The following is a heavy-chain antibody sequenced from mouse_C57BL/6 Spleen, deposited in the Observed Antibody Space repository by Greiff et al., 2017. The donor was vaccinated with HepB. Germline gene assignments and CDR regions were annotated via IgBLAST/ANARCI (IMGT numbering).Heavy chain of an antibody. CDR3: AREGIHYYGSSFDY. D-gene: IGHD1-1*01. CDR2: ISDGGSYT. Sequence: EVQLVESGGGLVKPGGSLKLSCAASGFTFSSYAMSWVRQTPEKRLEWVATISDGGSYTYYPDNVKGRFTISRDNAKNNLYLQMSHLKSEDTAMYYCAREGIHYYGSSFDYWGQGTTLTVSS. CDR1: GFTFSSYA. V-gene: IGHV5-4*01. J-gene: IGHJ2*01.